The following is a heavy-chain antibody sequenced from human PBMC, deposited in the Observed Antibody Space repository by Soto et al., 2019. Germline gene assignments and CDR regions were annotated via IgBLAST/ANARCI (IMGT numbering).Heavy chain of an antibody. CDR1: GYTFSHYY. Sequence: ASVKVSCKASGYTFSHYYMHWVRQAPGQGLEWMGWINPDTGATKYAQKYGGRVTMTRDTSISTAYLEVTGLRSDDTAVFYCARKVRDYNFDYWG. J-gene: IGHJ4*01. CDR2: INPDTGAT. CDR3: ARKVRDYNFDY. D-gene: IGHD4-4*01. V-gene: IGHV1-2*02.